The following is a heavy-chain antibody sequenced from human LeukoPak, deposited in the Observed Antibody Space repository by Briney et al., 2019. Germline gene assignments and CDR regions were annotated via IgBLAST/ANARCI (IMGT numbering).Heavy chain of an antibody. CDR1: GLTFSGYW. V-gene: IGHV3-7*01. CDR3: ARDGSGWSVY. J-gene: IGHJ4*02. Sequence: PGRSLRLSCAASGLTFSGYWMSWLRQAPGKGREWVANIKQDGTEKYYVDSVKGRFIISRDNAKNSLYLQMNSLRAEDTAVYYCARDGSGWSVYWGQGSLVTVSS. D-gene: IGHD6-19*01. CDR2: IKQDGTEK.